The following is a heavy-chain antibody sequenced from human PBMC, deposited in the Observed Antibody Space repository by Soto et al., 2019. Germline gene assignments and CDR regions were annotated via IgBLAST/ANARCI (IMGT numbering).Heavy chain of an antibody. D-gene: IGHD3-3*01. V-gene: IGHV3-21*02. J-gene: IGHJ1*01. CDR2: ISSGSRYI. Sequence: EVKLVESGGGLVSPGSLRLSCAASGFTSSAFSMNWIRQAPGKGLEWVSSISSGSRYIYYAYSVKGRFTTSRDDAKNSLYLQMTGMRDEDTDVYYCASDQPGDDGFWSGYLNPGYFYHWGQGTLVTVSS. CDR3: ASDQPGDDGFWSGYLNPGYFYH. CDR1: GFTSSAFS.